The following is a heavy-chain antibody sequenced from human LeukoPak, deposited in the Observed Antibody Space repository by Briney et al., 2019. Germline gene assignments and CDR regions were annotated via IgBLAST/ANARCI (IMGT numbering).Heavy chain of an antibody. CDR2: IKQDGSEK. D-gene: IGHD5-24*01. V-gene: IGHV3-7*05. CDR1: RFTFSNYW. Sequence: GGSLRLSCAASRFTFSNYWMIWVRQAPGKGLEWVGNIKQDGSEKRYADSVRGRFSISRDNAQTSLYLQMNSLRAEDTAVYYCARASDPWLQLTWGQGTLVTVSS. J-gene: IGHJ5*02. CDR3: ARASDPWLQLT.